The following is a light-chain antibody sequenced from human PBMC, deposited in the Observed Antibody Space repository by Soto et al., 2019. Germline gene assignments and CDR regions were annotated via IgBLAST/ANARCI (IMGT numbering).Light chain of an antibody. CDR2: AAS. CDR3: QKYHSVPRT. V-gene: IGKV1-27*01. Sequence: DLQMTQSPSSLSASVGDTVTIACRASQGISNYVAWYQQKPGKVPRLLIYAASTLQSGVPSRFSGSGSGTDFTLTLIILQAEDVATYYCQKYHSVPRTFDQGTKVEIK. CDR1: QGISNY. J-gene: IGKJ1*01.